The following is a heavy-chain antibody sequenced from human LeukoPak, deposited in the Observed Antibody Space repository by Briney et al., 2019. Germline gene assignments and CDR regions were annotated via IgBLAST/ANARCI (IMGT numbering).Heavy chain of an antibody. CDR3: QRVTIFGVVIDFDY. J-gene: IGHJ4*02. V-gene: IGHV1-18*01. CDR2: ISLNNGNT. CDR1: GYAFDYYG. D-gene: IGHD3-3*01. Sequence: ASVKVSCKASGYAFDYYGITWVRQAPGQGLEWVGWISLNNGNTHYTKYAQKFQGRVTLTADTSTATAYMELRGLRSDDTAVYYCQRVTIFGVVIDFDYWGQGTLVAVSS.